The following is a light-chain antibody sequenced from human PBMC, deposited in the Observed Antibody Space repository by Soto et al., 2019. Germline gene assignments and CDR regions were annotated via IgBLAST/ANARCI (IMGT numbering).Light chain of an antibody. Sequence: QAVVTQPPSVSGAPGQRVTISCTGSSSNIGAGYNVHWYQQVPGTAPKLLIYGDSNRPSGVPDRFSGSKSGPSASLAITGLQAEDEADYYCQSYDSSLSGWLFGGGTKVTVL. CDR2: GDS. J-gene: IGLJ3*02. V-gene: IGLV1-40*01. CDR1: SSNIGAGYN. CDR3: QSYDSSLSGWL.